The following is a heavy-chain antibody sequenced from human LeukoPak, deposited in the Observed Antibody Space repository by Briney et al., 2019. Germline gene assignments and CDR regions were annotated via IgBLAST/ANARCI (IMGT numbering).Heavy chain of an antibody. J-gene: IGHJ4*02. CDR1: GVSFSTYY. CDR2: VNHSGYT. V-gene: IGHV4-34*01. D-gene: IGHD4-17*01. Sequence: SETLSLTCDVSGVSFSTYYWSWIRQSAEKGLEWIGEVNHSGYTNYSPSLKGRVTISVDTSKNQFSLKLSPVTAADTAVYYCARQLYGSDYWDQGTLVNVSS. CDR3: ARQLYGSDY.